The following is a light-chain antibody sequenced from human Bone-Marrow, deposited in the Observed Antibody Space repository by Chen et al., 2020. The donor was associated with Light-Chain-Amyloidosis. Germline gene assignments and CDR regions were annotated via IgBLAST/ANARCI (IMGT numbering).Light chain of an antibody. CDR3: QNYNSAPRA. CDR2: AAT. J-gene: IGKJ1*01. Sequence: DIQMTQSPFSLSAPVGYRVTITCRASQGIASHLAWYQQKPGKVPKLLIYAATTLQSGVPSRFRGSGSGADFTLTIRCLQPKDVATYYCQNYNSAPRAFGQGTEVEI. CDR1: QGIASH. V-gene: IGKV1-27*01.